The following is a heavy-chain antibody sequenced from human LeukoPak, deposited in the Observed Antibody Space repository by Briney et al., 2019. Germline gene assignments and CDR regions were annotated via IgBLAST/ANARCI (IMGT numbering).Heavy chain of an antibody. CDR2: IYPGDSDT. V-gene: IGHV5-51*01. CDR3: ARLSGYDWESFYDY. D-gene: IGHD5-12*01. CDR1: GYNFTNYW. Sequence: GESLKISCKISGYNFTNYWIGWVRQMPGKGLEWMGIIYPGDSDTRYSPSFRGQVTISADKSISTAYLQWSSLKASDTAMYYCARLSGYDWESFYDYWGQGTLVTVSS. J-gene: IGHJ4*02.